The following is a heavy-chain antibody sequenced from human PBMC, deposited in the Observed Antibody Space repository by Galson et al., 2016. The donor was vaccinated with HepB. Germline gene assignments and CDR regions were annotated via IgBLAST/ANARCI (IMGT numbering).Heavy chain of an antibody. CDR3: ARDYRSYYYGMDV. J-gene: IGHJ6*02. V-gene: IGHV4-61*01. Sequence: SETLSLTCTVSGASVTTVSYHWTWIRQPPGKGLEWIGSIQNSGRANYNPSLKSRLTISVDTSKNQFSLKLSSVTAADTAVYYCARDYRSYYYGMDVWCQGSTVTVSS. CDR2: IQNSGRA. CDR1: GASVTTVSYH. D-gene: IGHD4-11*01.